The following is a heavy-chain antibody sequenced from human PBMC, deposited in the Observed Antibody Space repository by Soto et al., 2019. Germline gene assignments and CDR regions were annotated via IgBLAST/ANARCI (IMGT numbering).Heavy chain of an antibody. J-gene: IGHJ4*02. Sequence: EVQLLESGGGLVQPGGSLRLSCAVSGFTFSSYAMSWVRQAPGKGLEWVSAISGSGGDTNYADSVKGRFTISRDNSKNTLHLQMNSLRAEDTAVYYCAKDQNYYDNRPTDYWGQGTPVTVSS. CDR2: ISGSGGDT. CDR3: AKDQNYYDNRPTDY. V-gene: IGHV3-23*01. CDR1: GFTFSSYA. D-gene: IGHD3-22*01.